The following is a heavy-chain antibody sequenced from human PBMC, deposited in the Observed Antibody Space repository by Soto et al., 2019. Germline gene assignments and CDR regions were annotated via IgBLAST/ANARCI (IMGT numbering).Heavy chain of an antibody. CDR1: GFTFSNYW. CDR3: ARDTYYDILTGYPPPFDY. D-gene: IGHD3-9*01. J-gene: IGHJ4*02. CDR2: IKSDGSST. Sequence: PGGSLRLSCAASGFTFSNYWMHWVRQAPGKGLVWVSRIKSDGSSTSYADSVKGRFTISRDNAKNTLFLQMNSLRAEDTAVYYCARDTYYDILTGYPPPFDYWGQGTLVTVSS. V-gene: IGHV3-74*01.